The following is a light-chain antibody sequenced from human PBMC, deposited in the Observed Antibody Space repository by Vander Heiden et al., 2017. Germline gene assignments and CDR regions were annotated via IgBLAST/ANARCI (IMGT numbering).Light chain of an antibody. J-gene: IGLJ2*01. V-gene: IGLV2-14*01. Sequence: QSALTQPASVSGSPGQSITIPCTGTSSDIGAYNYVSWYQQHPGKAPKLMIYDVNNRPSGVSNRFSGSKSGNTASLTISGLQAEDEADYYCSSYTSSSTRIFGGGTKLTVL. CDR3: SSYTSSSTRI. CDR2: DVN. CDR1: SSDIGAYNY.